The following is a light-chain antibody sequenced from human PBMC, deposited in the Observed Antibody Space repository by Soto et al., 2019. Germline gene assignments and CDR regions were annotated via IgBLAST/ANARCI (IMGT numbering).Light chain of an antibody. CDR1: QSVLYSSNNKNY. J-gene: IGKJ2*02. CDR2: WAS. CDR3: QQYYTSWWT. Sequence: DIVMTQSPESLAVSLGERATINCKSSQSVLYSSNNKNYLAWYQQKPGQPPKLLISWASTREFGXPXXXXGXXXXXXXXXXXXXXQAEDVAVYYCQQYYTSWWTFGQGTKLEXX. V-gene: IGKV4-1*01.